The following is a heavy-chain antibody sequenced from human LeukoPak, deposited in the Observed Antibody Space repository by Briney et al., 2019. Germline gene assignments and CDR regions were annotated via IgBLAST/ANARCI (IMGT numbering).Heavy chain of an antibody. V-gene: IGHV3-33*01. CDR1: GFTFSSYG. Sequence: GGSLRLSCAASGFTFSSYGMDWVRQAPGKGLEWVAVIWYDGNNKYYGDSVKGRFSISRDNSKNMVYLQMNSLRDEDTAVYYCARGRSLHTLDYWGQGTLVTVSS. D-gene: IGHD2-15*01. CDR2: IWYDGNNK. J-gene: IGHJ4*02. CDR3: ARGRSLHTLDY.